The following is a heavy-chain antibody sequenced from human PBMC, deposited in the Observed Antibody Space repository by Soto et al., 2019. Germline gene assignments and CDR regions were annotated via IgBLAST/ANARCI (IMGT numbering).Heavy chain of an antibody. J-gene: IGHJ6*02. V-gene: IGHV4-30-2*01. Sequence: PSETLSLTSAFSGFYIRSGGYSWSWVRQPPGKGLEWIGYIYHSGSTYYNPSLKSRVTISVDWSKNQFSLKLNSVTAADTAFYFCAQNGPYSLAVWGQGTTVTVSS. CDR2: IYHSGST. CDR3: AQNGPYSLAV. D-gene: IGHD1-1*01. CDR1: GFYIRSGGYS.